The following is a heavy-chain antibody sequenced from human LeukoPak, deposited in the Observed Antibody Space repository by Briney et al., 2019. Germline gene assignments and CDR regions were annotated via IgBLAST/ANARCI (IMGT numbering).Heavy chain of an antibody. Sequence: ASVKVSCKASGYTFTAYYIHWVRQAPGQGLEWMGRINPNSGGTNYAQKFQGRVTMTRDTFINTAYMELNWLRSDDTAVYYCARTEFDYWGQGTLVTVSS. J-gene: IGHJ4*02. V-gene: IGHV1-2*06. CDR2: INPNSGGT. CDR3: ARTEFDY. CDR1: GYTFTAYY. D-gene: IGHD1-14*01.